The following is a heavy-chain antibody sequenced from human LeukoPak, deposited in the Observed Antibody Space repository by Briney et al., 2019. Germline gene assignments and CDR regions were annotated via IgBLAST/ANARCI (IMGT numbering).Heavy chain of an antibody. CDR1: GFSFTDYY. D-gene: IGHD6-19*01. J-gene: IGHJ4*02. CDR3: ARDLKGSAWYVDY. Sequence: GGSLRLSCAASGFSFTDYYMTWIRQAPGKGLEWLSYISSSSTYTNYADSVKGRFTISRDNAKNSLYLQMNSLRAEDTAVYYCARDLKGSAWYVDYWGQGTLVTVSS. V-gene: IGHV3-11*05. CDR2: ISSSSTYT.